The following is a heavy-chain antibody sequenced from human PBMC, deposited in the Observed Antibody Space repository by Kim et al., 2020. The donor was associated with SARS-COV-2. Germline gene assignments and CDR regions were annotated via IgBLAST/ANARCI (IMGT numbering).Heavy chain of an antibody. J-gene: IGHJ4*02. D-gene: IGHD3-10*01. V-gene: IGHV1-24*01. Sequence: EDGETIYAQKFQGRVTMTEDTSTATAYMELSSLRSEDTAVYYCATGHYGSGLDWGQGTLVTVSS. CDR3: ATGHYGSGLD. CDR2: EDGET.